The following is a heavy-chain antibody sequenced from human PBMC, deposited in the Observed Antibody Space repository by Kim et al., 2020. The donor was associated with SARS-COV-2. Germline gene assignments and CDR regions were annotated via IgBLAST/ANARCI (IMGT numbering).Heavy chain of an antibody. Sequence: SETLSLTCTVSGGSISSSSYYWGWIRQPPGKGLEWIGSIYYSGSTYYNPSLKSRVTISADTTKNQFSLKLSSVTAADTAVYYCAGQTEESLLDYWGQGTLVTVSS. J-gene: IGHJ4*02. CDR1: GGSISSSSYY. V-gene: IGHV4-39*01. CDR2: IYYSGST. CDR3: AGQTEESLLDY. D-gene: IGHD2-15*01.